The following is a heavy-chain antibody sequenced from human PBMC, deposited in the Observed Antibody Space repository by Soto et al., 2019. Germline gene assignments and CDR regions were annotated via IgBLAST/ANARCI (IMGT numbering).Heavy chain of an antibody. Sequence: GASVKVSCKASGYIFTSYYIHWVRQAPGQGLEWMGWINPFDGSRMFAQSFQGRFTMTRDTSTSTVYMEVSSLRSEDTAVYYCAIYGGNSVYFDYWGQGTLVTVSS. V-gene: IGHV1-46*01. J-gene: IGHJ4*02. CDR2: INPFDGSR. CDR3: AIYGGNSVYFDY. CDR1: GYIFTSYY. D-gene: IGHD4-17*01.